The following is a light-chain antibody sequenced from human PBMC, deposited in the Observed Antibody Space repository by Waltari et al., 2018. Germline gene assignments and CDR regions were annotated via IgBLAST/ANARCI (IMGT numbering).Light chain of an antibody. J-gene: IGLJ3*02. Sequence: QSALTPTATVSGSPGPSITISCTGTSIAVGTYNLVSWYHQHPGEAPKLIIYDVNKRPLGVSNRFSGSKSGNTASLTISGLQAADEADYYCCSYAGSSVSVFGGGTKVTVL. CDR2: DVN. CDR3: CSYAGSSVSV. V-gene: IGLV2-23*02. CDR1: SIAVGTYNL.